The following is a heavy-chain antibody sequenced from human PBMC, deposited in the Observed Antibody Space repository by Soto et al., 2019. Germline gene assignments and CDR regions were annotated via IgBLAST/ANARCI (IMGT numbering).Heavy chain of an antibody. CDR1: GGSISSYY. V-gene: IGHV4-59*12. Sequence: PSETLSLTCTVSGGSISSYYWSWIRQPPGKGLEWIGYISYSGSTNYNPSLKSRVTISVDTSKNQFSLKLSSVTAADTAMYYCARLSSGERLNFDYWGQGTLVTVSS. CDR2: ISYSGST. J-gene: IGHJ4*02. CDR3: ARLSSGERLNFDY. D-gene: IGHD3-10*02.